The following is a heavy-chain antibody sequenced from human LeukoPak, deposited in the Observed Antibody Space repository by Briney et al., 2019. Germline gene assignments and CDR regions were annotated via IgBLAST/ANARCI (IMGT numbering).Heavy chain of an antibody. J-gene: IGHJ4*02. D-gene: IGHD3-22*01. Sequence: PSETLSLTCAVSGGSISSNSYYWGWIRQPPGKGLEWIGSIYYSGSTYYNPSLKSRVTISVDTSKNQFSLKLSSVTAADTAVYYCARGAYYYDSSGYRPTTEYYFDYWGQGTLVTVSS. V-gene: IGHV4-39*01. CDR3: ARGAYYYDSSGYRPTTEYYFDY. CDR2: IYYSGST. CDR1: GGSISSNSYY.